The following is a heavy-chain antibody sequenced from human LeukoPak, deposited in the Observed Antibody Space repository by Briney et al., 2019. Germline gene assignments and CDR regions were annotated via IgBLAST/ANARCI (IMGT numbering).Heavy chain of an antibody. CDR2: ISSGGSS. J-gene: IGHJ4*02. D-gene: IGHD2/OR15-2a*01. CDR3: ARDNIVWTKNFDL. V-gene: IGHV3-66*01. Sequence: GGSLRLSCAASGVTVNNNYMSWVRQAPGKGLEWVSVISSGGSSSYAESVKGRFTISRDNFKNTLYLQMNSLRAEDTAVYYCARDNIVWTKNFDLWGQGTLVTVSS. CDR1: GVTVNNNY.